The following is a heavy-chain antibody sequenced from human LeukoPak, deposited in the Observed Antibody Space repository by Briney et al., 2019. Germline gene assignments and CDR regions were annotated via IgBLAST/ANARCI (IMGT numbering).Heavy chain of an antibody. D-gene: IGHD5-18*01. CDR3: AKWPMNRIQLWIHKYYFDY. CDR2: ISGSGGST. Sequence: GGSLRLSCAASGFTFSSYAMSWVRQAPGKGLEWVSAISGSGGSTYYADSVKGRFTISRDNSKNTLHLQMNSLRAEDTAVYYCAKWPMNRIQLWIHKYYFDYWGQGTLVTVSS. J-gene: IGHJ4*02. V-gene: IGHV3-23*01. CDR1: GFTFSSYA.